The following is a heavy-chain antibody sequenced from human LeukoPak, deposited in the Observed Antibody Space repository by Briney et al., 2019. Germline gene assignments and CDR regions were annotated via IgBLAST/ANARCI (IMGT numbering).Heavy chain of an antibody. CDR2: IYYSGST. J-gene: IGHJ4*02. CDR1: GGSLSSSSYY. CDR3: ASGYYDSSGYYGFDY. V-gene: IGHV4-39*01. Sequence: SETLSLTCTVSGGSLSSSSYYWGWVRQPPGTGLEWLGSIYYSGSTYYNPSLKTRVTISVDTSKNQFSLKLSSVTAADTAVYYCASGYYDSSGYYGFDYWGQGTLVTVSS. D-gene: IGHD3-22*01.